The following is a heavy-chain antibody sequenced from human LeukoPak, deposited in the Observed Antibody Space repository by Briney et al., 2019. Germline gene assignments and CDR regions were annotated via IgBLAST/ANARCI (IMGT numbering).Heavy chain of an antibody. V-gene: IGHV3-23*01. J-gene: IGHJ4*02. Sequence: GGSLRLSCAASGFTFSSYAMSGVRQAPGKGLEWVSAISGSGGSTYYADSVKGRFTISRDNSKNTLYLQMNSLRAEDTAVYYCAKESVVRYFDWSYSGEFDYWGQGTLVTVSS. D-gene: IGHD3-9*01. CDR2: ISGSGGST. CDR3: AKESVVRYFDWSYSGEFDY. CDR1: GFTFSSYA.